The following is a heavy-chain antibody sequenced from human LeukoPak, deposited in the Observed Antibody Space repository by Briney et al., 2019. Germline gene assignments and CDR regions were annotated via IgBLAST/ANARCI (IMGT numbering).Heavy chain of an antibody. D-gene: IGHD4-23*01. J-gene: IGHJ4*02. CDR1: GDSIRSSSYY. V-gene: IGHV4-39*01. CDR3: TRHAYYGAKDFDF. Sequence: PSETLSLNCIVTGDSIRSSSYYWGWVRQPPGTGREWIGSIYTSGSTHYNPSLKSRVTISVDTPKNQFSLKLSSVTAADTAVYYCTRHAYYGAKDFDFWGQGTLVTVSS. CDR2: IYTSGST.